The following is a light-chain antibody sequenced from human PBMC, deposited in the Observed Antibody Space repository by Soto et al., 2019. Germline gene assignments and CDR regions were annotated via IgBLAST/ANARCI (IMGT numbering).Light chain of an antibody. CDR3: QQANSFPLT. CDR2: AAS. J-gene: IGKJ4*01. CDR1: QTIRSH. Sequence: DIQMTQFPLSLSASVGDRVTITCRASQTIRSHLNWYQQKPGEAPKIVIYAASNLQRGVPSRFSGSGSGTHFTLTISSLQPEDFATYYCQQANSFPLTFGGGTKVEMK. V-gene: IGKV1-12*01.